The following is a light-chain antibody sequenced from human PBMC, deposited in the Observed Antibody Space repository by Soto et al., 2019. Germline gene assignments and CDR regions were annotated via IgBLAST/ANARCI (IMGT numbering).Light chain of an antibody. J-gene: IGKJ3*01. V-gene: IGKV3-20*01. Sequence: EIVLTQSPGTLSLSPGERATLSCRASQTISSSYLAWYQQKPGQAPRLIIYGASTRATGIPDRFSGSGSGTDFTLTINRLESEDIAVYYCKQFRTFGPGTKVEIK. CDR1: QTISSSY. CDR2: GAS. CDR3: KQFRT.